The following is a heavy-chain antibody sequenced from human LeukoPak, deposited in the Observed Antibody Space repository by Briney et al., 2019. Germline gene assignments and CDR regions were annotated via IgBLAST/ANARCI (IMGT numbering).Heavy chain of an antibody. D-gene: IGHD4-23*01. J-gene: IGHJ4*02. Sequence: SETLSLTCTVSGGSIRTTSSYWGWIRQPPGKGLEWIGSIFYSGYTYSNSSLKSRGTISVDTSKNQFSLNLNSVTAADTAIYYCARHFAGHTRYGGYWGQGTLVTVSS. CDR2: IFYSGYT. CDR1: GGSIRTTSSY. V-gene: IGHV4-39*01. CDR3: ARHFAGHTRYGGY.